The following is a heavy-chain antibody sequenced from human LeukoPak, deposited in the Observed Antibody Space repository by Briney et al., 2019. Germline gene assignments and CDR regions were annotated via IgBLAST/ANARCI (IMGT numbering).Heavy chain of an antibody. D-gene: IGHD5-24*01. Sequence: SETLSLTCTVSGGSISSYYWSWIRQPPGKGLEWIGEINHSGSTNYNPSLKSRVTISVDTSKNQFSLKLSSVTAADTAVYYCARIRRDGYNLDYWGQGTLVTVSS. J-gene: IGHJ4*02. V-gene: IGHV4-34*01. CDR1: GGSISSYY. CDR2: INHSGST. CDR3: ARIRRDGYNLDY.